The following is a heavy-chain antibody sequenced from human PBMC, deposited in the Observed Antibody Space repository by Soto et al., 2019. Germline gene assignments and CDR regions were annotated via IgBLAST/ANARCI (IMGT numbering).Heavy chain of an antibody. J-gene: IGHJ4*02. CDR3: AKDIVVDIAVAGKWD. Sequence: GGSLRLSCEASGFTFSRYAMSWVRQAPGKGLEWVSAISGSGGSKYYVDSVKGRFTISSENSKNTLYLQRNSLRAEDMPVYYSAKDIVVDIAVAGKWDWGQGTLVTVSS. CDR2: ISGSGGSK. D-gene: IGHD6-19*01. V-gene: IGHV3-23*01. CDR1: GFTFSRYA.